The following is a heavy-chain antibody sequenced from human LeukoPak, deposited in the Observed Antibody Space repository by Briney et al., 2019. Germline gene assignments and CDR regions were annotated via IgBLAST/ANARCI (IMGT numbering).Heavy chain of an antibody. CDR2: IYHSGST. V-gene: IGHV4-38-2*02. Sequence: SETLSLTCTVSGYSISSGYYWGWIRQPPGKGLEWIGSIYHSGSTYYNPSLKSRVTISVDTSKNQFSLKLSSVTAADTAVYYCARGRGGSYFYYFDYWGQGTLVTVSS. CDR1: GYSISSGYY. D-gene: IGHD1-26*01. J-gene: IGHJ4*02. CDR3: ARGRGGSYFYYFDY.